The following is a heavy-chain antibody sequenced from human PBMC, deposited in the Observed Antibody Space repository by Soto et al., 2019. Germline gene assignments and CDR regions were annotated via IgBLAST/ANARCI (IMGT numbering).Heavy chain of an antibody. CDR1: RGSSGSDF. J-gene: IGHJ3*02. CDR2: MYFNEST. CDR3: ARDHKEAFDI. V-gene: IGHV4-59*01. Sequence: SETLSLTCTVSRGSSGSDFLNWIRQAPGKGLEWIGYMYFNESTNYNPSLKSRVTISLDTSKSLFSLKLNSVTAADTAVYYCARDHKEAFDIWGQGTLVTVS.